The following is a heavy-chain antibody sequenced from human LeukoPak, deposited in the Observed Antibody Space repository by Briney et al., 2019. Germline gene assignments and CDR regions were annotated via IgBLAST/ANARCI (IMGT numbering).Heavy chain of an antibody. D-gene: IGHD1-26*01. J-gene: IGHJ3*02. V-gene: IGHV4-38-2*02. CDR1: GYSISNHYY. CDR3: AREGILGPMDI. CDR2: IYHTGTT. Sequence: SETLSLTCTVSGYSISNHYYWGWIRQPPGKGLEWIGTIYHTGTTYYNPSLKSRVTISVDTSKNQFSLRLISVTAADTAVYYCAREGILGPMDIWGQGTMVTVSS.